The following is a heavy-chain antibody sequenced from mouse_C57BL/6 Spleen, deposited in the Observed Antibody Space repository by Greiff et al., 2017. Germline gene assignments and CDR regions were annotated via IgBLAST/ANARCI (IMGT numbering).Heavy chain of an antibody. CDR1: GYTFTSYW. J-gene: IGHJ2*01. V-gene: IGHV1-53*01. CDR3: ARSIGQLRLLDY. D-gene: IGHD3-2*02. Sequence: QVQLQQPGPELVKPGASVKLSCKASGYTFTSYWMHWVKQRPGQGLEWIGNINPSNGGTNYNEKFKSKATLTVDKSSSTAYMQLSSLTSEDSAVSYCARSIGQLRLLDYWGQGTTLTVSS. CDR2: INPSNGGT.